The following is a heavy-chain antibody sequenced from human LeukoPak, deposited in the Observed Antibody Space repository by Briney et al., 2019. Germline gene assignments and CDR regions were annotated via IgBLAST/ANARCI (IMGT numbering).Heavy chain of an antibody. J-gene: IGHJ4*02. CDR3: ARRAGAYSHPYDY. V-gene: IGHV3-53*01. CDR2: IYSDNT. D-gene: IGHD4/OR15-4a*01. Sequence: GGSLTLSCTVSGFTASSNSMGWVRQAPGKGLEWVSFIYSDNTHYLDSVKCRFTISRDNSKNTLYLQMNSLRAEDTAVYYCARRAGAYSHPYDYWGQGTLVTVSS. CDR1: GFTASSNS.